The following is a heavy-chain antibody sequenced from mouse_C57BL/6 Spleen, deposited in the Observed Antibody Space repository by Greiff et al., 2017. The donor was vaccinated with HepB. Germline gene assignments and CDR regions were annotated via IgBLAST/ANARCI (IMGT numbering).Heavy chain of an antibody. D-gene: IGHD2-13*01. CDR1: GYTFTSYW. J-gene: IGHJ4*01. Sequence: QVHVKQPGTELVKPGASVKLSCKASGYTFTSYWMHWVKQRPGQGLEWIGNINPSNGGTNYNEKFKSKATLTVDKSSSTAYMQLSSLTSEDSAVYYCARDCDCLYYYAMDYWGQGTSVTVSS. V-gene: IGHV1-53*01. CDR2: INPSNGGT. CDR3: ARDCDCLYYYAMDY.